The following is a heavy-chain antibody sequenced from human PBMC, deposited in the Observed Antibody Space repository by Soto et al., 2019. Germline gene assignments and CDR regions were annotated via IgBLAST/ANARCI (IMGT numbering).Heavy chain of an antibody. V-gene: IGHV3-15*01. CDR1: GFTFSNAW. J-gene: IGHJ4*02. D-gene: IGHD3-3*01. CDR2: IKSKTDGGTT. CDR3: TTERFLEWLQAEC. Sequence: GGSLRLSCAASGFTFSNAWMSWVRQAPGKGLEWVGRIKSKTDGGTTDYAAPVKGRFTISRDDSKNTLYLQMNSLKTEDTAVYYCTTERFLEWLQAECWGQGTLVTVSS.